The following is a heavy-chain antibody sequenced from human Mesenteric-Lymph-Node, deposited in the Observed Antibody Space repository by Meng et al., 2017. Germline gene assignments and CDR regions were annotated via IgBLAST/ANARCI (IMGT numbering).Heavy chain of an antibody. CDR1: GGSISSYY. D-gene: IGHD6-19*01. CDR3: ARDSLLRQWLVLDY. J-gene: IGHJ4*02. V-gene: IGHV4-4*07. Sequence: SETLSLTCTVSGGSISSYYWSWIRQPVGKGLEWIGRIYTSGSTNYNPSLKSRVTMSVDTSKNQFSLKLSSVTAADTAVYYCARDSLLRQWLVLDYWGQGTLVTVSS. CDR2: IYTSGST.